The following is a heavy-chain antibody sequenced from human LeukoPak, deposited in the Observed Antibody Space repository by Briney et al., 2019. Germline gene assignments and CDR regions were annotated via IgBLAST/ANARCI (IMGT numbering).Heavy chain of an antibody. Sequence: SETLSLTCTVSGGSMNQYYWSWIRQPAGKGLEWIGSIYYSGSTYYNPSLKSRVTISVDTSKNQFSLKLNSVTAADTAVYYCARNRYYYGSGNYGVPNWFDPWGQGTLVTVSS. V-gene: IGHV4-59*05. CDR1: GGSMNQYY. CDR3: ARNRYYYGSGNYGVPNWFDP. CDR2: IYYSGST. J-gene: IGHJ5*02. D-gene: IGHD3-10*01.